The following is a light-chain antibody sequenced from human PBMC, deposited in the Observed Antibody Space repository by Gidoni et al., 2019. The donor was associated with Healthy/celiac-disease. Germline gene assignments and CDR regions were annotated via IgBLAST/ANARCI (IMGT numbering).Light chain of an antibody. CDR1: QSISSY. V-gene: IGKV1-39*01. Sequence: DIQMTQSPSSLSASVGDRVTITCRASQSISSYLNWYQQKPGKDPKLLFYAASSLQSGVPSRFRGSGSGTDFTLTISSLQPEDFAPYYCQQSYSTLWTFGQGTKVEIK. J-gene: IGKJ1*01. CDR3: QQSYSTLWT. CDR2: AAS.